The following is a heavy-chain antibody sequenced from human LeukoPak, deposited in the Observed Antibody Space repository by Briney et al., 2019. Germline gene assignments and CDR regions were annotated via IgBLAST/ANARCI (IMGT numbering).Heavy chain of an antibody. CDR3: ANSIVGAATAIDY. D-gene: IGHD1-26*01. CDR2: IYYSGST. J-gene: IGHJ4*02. Sequence: SETLSLTCTVSGGSISSYYWSWIRQPPGKGLEWIGYIYYSGSTNYNPSLKSRVTISVDTSENQFSLKLSSVTAADTAVYYCANSIVGAATAIDYWGQGTLVTVSS. CDR1: GGSISSYY. V-gene: IGHV4-59*08.